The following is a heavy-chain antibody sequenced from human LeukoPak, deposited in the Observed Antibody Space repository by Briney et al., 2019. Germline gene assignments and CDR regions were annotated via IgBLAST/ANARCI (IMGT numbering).Heavy chain of an antibody. V-gene: IGHV4-34*01. CDR2: INHSGST. Sequence: SETLSLTCAVYGGSFSDYYWSWIRQPPGKGLEWIGEINHSGSTNYNPSPKSRVTMSVDTSKNQFSLKLSSVTAADTAVYYCVRGGYTYGYGYWGQGTLVTVSS. J-gene: IGHJ4*02. CDR3: VRGGYTYGYGY. D-gene: IGHD5-18*01. CDR1: GGSFSDYY.